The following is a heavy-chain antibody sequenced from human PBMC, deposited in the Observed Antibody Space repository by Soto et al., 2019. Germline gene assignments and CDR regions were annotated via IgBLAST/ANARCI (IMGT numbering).Heavy chain of an antibody. Sequence: QVQLVESGGGVVQPGRSLRLSCAASGFTFSSYAMHWVRQAPGKGLEWVAVISYDGSNKYYADSVKGRFTISRDNSKNTLYLQMNSLRAEDTAVYYCARAEAYQLLTLYSNYEYYFDYWGQGTLVTVSS. V-gene: IGHV3-30-3*01. CDR3: ARAEAYQLLTLYSNYEYYFDY. D-gene: IGHD2-2*01. J-gene: IGHJ4*02. CDR1: GFTFSSYA. CDR2: ISYDGSNK.